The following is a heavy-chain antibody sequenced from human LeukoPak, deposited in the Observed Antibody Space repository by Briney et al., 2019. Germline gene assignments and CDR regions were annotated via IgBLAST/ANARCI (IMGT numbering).Heavy chain of an antibody. CDR3: AKGRTGFSYGYGIDY. J-gene: IGHJ4*02. Sequence: PGGSLRLSCAASAFTFGSYAMSWVRQAPGKGLEWVSSISTSDRTTYYADSVKGRFTISRDNSKNTLYLQMNSLRAEDAAIYYCAKGRTGFSYGYGIDYWGQGTLVTVSS. CDR2: ISTSDRTT. D-gene: IGHD5-18*01. CDR1: AFTFGSYA. V-gene: IGHV3-23*01.